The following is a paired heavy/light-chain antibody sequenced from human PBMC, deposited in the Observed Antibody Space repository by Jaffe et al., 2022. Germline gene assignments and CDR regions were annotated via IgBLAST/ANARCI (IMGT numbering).Light chain of an antibody. J-gene: IGKJ3*01. CDR2: GVS. CDR1: QTVISAS. Sequence: EIVLTQSPGTLSLSPGERATLSCRASQTVISASLAWYQQKPGQAPRLLLYGVSIRATGIPDRFSGSGSETDFTLTINRLEPEDSAMYYCQQYGGSFSFGPGTKVNIK. V-gene: IGKV3-20*01. CDR3: QQYGGSFS.
Heavy chain of an antibody. V-gene: IGHV3-23*01. J-gene: IGHJ3*01. CDR1: GFTFSRYA. CDR2: VRASGGVT. Sequence: EVQLSESGGGLVQPGGSLRLSCAGSGFTFSRYAMMWVRQAPGKGLELVSVVRASGGVTYYADSVKGRFTISRDNSKNTLYLQMNSLTTEDTAVYYCARDPNCDCVGAFEFWGQGTMVTVSS. D-gene: IGHD2-21*02. CDR3: ARDPNCDCVGAFEF.